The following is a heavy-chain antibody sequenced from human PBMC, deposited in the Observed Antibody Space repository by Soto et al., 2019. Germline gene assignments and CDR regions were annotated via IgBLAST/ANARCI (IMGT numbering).Heavy chain of an antibody. CDR1: GGSFSGYY. CDR2: INHSGST. D-gene: IGHD3-3*01. V-gene: IGHV4-34*01. Sequence: SETLSLTCAVYGGSFSGYYWSWIRQPPGKGLEWIGEINHSGSTNYNPSLKSRVTISVDTPKNQFSLKLSSVTAADTAVYYCARDPLLRGVVIRWYNWFDPWGQGTLVTVSS. J-gene: IGHJ5*02. CDR3: ARDPLLRGVVIRWYNWFDP.